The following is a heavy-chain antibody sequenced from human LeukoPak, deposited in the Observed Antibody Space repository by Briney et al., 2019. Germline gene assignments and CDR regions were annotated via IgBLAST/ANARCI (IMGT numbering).Heavy chain of an antibody. Sequence: GGSLRLSCAASGFTVSSNYMSWVRQAPGKGLEWVSVIYSGGSTYYADSVRGRFTISRDNSKNTLYLQMNSLRAEDTAVYYCARDLDGCSSGWSLWGQGTLVTVSS. CDR3: ARDLDGCSSGWSL. CDR2: IYSGGST. V-gene: IGHV3-66*01. CDR1: GFTVSSNY. D-gene: IGHD6-19*01. J-gene: IGHJ4*02.